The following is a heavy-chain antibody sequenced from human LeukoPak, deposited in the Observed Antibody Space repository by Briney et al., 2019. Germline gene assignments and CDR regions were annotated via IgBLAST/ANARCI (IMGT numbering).Heavy chain of an antibody. CDR2: IYTSGST. CDR1: NGFDSYY. V-gene: IGHV4-4*08. D-gene: IGHD6-13*01. CDR3: AREVSGYSSSWEGAFDY. Sequence: SETLSLTCAVYNGFDSYYMTIVRQPPGKGLEWIGRIYTSGSTNYNPSLKSRVTISVDTSKNQFSLKLSPVTAADTAVYYCAREVSGYSSSWEGAFDYWGQGTLVTVSS. J-gene: IGHJ4*02.